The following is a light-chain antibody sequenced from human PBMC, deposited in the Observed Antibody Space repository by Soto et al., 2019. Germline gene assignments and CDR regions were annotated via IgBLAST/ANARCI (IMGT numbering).Light chain of an antibody. CDR3: QQYDTFPRT. J-gene: IGKJ1*01. Sequence: DIVLTQSPGTLSLSPGDRATLSCRASQSLSSNYLAWYQQKPGQGPRLLIYGASRRATDIPDRFSGSGSGTDFALTITRLEPADFAVYFCQQYDTFPRTFGQGTKVEI. CDR2: GAS. CDR1: QSLSSNY. V-gene: IGKV3-20*01.